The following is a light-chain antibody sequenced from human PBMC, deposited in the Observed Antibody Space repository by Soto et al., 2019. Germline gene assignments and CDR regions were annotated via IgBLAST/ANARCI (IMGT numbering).Light chain of an antibody. J-gene: IGKJ2*01. CDR1: QSVSRA. V-gene: IGKV3-15*01. Sequence: DIVLTQSPATLSVSPGESATLSCRASQSVSRALAWYQHVPGQAPRLLIYDSSTRATGVPARFSGSGSGTRFTLNISSLQSEDFAVYYCQQYNSWPPRYTFGQGTKLHI. CDR2: DSS. CDR3: QQYNSWPPRYT.